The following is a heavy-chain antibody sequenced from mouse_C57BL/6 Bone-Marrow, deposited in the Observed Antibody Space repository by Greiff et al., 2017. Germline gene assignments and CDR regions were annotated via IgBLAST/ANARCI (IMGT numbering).Heavy chain of an antibody. CDR1: GFNIKDDY. J-gene: IGHJ3*01. V-gene: IGHV14-4*01. CDR3: TTSTMVTTGFAY. D-gene: IGHD2-2*01. Sequence: VQLQQSGAELVRPGASVKLSCTASGFNIKDDYMHWVKQRPEQGLEWIGWIDPENGDTEYASKFQGKATITADTSSNTAYLQLSSLTSEDTAVYYCTTSTMVTTGFAYGGQGTLVTVSA. CDR2: IDPENGDT.